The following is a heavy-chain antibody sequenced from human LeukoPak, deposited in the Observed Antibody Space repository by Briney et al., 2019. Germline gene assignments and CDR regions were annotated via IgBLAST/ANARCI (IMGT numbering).Heavy chain of an antibody. CDR2: IRYDGSNK. V-gene: IGHV3-30*02. D-gene: IGHD3-3*01. Sequence: GGSLRLSCAASGFTLSSYGMHWVRQAPGKGLGWVAFIRYDGSNKYYADSVKGRFTIPRDNSKNTLYLQMNSLRAEDTAVYYCAKSIFAPRFLEWYGAFDIWGQGTMVTVSS. J-gene: IGHJ3*02. CDR3: AKSIFAPRFLEWYGAFDI. CDR1: GFTLSSYG.